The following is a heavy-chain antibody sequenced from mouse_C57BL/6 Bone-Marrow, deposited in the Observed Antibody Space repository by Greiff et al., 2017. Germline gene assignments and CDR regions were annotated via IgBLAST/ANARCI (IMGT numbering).Heavy chain of an antibody. CDR1: GFTFSSYG. V-gene: IGHV5-6*01. CDR2: IRSGGSYT. J-gene: IGHJ2*01. D-gene: IGHD2-1*01. Sequence: EVMLVESGGDLVKPGGSLKLSCAASGFTFSSYGMSWVRQTPDKRLEWVATIRSGGSYTYYPDRLKGSFTIDRDNAQNTLYLHMRSLKSEDTAMYYCARHHDNYGDYWGQGTTLTVSS. CDR3: ARHHDNYGDY.